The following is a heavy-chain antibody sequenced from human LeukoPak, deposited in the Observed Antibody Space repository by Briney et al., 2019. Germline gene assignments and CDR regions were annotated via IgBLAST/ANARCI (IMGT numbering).Heavy chain of an antibody. J-gene: IGHJ3*02. V-gene: IGHV4-39*01. CDR2: IYYSGST. D-gene: IGHD4-17*01. CDR3: ARQLTHYGDLYDAFDI. CDR1: GGSISSSSYY. Sequence: SETLSLTCTVSGGSISSSSYYWGWIRQPPGKGLEWIGSIYYSGSTYYNPSLKSRVTISVDTSKNQFSLKLSSVTAADTAVYYCARQLTHYGDLYDAFDIWGQGTMVTVSS.